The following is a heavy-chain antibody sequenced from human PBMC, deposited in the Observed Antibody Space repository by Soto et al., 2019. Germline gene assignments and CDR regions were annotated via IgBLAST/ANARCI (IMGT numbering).Heavy chain of an antibody. CDR3: ARVVGALGHWFDP. Sequence: QVQLVQSGGEVKKPGASVKVSCKASGYTFTSYGISWVRQAPGQGLEWMGRISAYNGNTNYAQKLQGRVTMTTDTATRTAYMELRSLRADDTAVYYWARVVGALGHWFDPWGQGTLVTVSS. CDR1: GYTFTSYG. V-gene: IGHV1-18*01. J-gene: IGHJ5*02. D-gene: IGHD1-26*01. CDR2: ISAYNGNT.